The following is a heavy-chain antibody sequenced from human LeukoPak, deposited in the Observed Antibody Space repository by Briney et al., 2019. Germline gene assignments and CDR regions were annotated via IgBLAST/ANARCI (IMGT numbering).Heavy chain of an antibody. V-gene: IGHV3-33*01. CDR2: IWYDGTNR. D-gene: IGHD5-18*01. Sequence: GGSLRLSCTTSGFTFSTYGMHWVRQAPGKGLEWVAVIWYDGTNRYYADSVKGRFTISRDNSKNTLYLQMNSLRAEDTAVYYCATLSKLQPFDYWGQGTLVSVSS. CDR1: GFTFSTYG. CDR3: ATLSKLQPFDY. J-gene: IGHJ4*02.